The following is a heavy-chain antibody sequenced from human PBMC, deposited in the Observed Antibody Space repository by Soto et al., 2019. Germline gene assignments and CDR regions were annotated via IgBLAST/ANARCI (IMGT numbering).Heavy chain of an antibody. CDR2: IWYDGSKK. Sequence: PVGSLRLSCAASGFTFSSYGVHWVRQAPGKGLEWVAVIWYDGSKKYYVDSVKGRFTISRDNAKNSLYLQMNSLRAEDTAVYYCAREIYCSSTSCYWPPAYYYYGMDVWGQGTTVTVSS. CDR3: AREIYCSSTSCYWPPAYYYYGMDV. V-gene: IGHV3-33*01. CDR1: GFTFSSYG. J-gene: IGHJ6*02. D-gene: IGHD2-2*01.